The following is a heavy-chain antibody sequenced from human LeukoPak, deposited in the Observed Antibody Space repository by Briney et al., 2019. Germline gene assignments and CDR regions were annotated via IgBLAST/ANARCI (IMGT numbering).Heavy chain of an antibody. V-gene: IGHV3-7*04. CDR3: ARGTIAAAGYYYFDY. CDR1: GFSFSRDW. D-gene: IGHD6-13*01. CDR2: IKQDGSEK. Sequence: PGGSLRLSCAASGFSFSRDWMHWVRQAPGKGLEWVANIKQDGSEKYYVDSVKGRFTISRDNAKNSLYLQMNSLRAEDTAVYYCARGTIAAAGYYYFDYWGQGTQVTVSS. J-gene: IGHJ4*02.